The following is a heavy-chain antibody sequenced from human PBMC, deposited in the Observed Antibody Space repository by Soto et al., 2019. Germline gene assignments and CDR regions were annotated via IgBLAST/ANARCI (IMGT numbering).Heavy chain of an antibody. CDR3: AKARWLVHEGFDY. J-gene: IGHJ4*02. D-gene: IGHD5-12*01. Sequence: GGSLRLSCAASGVTVGIYALNWVRQATGRGLEWVSDSSSGGGYTYYADSVKGRFTISRDNSKSTQYLQMNSLRAEDTAVYYCAKARWLVHEGFDYWGQGTLVTVSS. CDR1: GVTVGIYA. CDR2: SSSGGGYT. V-gene: IGHV3-23*01.